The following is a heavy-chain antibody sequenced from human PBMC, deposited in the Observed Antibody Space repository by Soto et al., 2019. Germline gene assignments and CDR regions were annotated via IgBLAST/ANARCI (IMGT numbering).Heavy chain of an antibody. CDR3: ARAIAAAAENWFDP. J-gene: IGHJ5*02. Sequence: QVQLVQSGAEVKKPGASVKVSCKASGYTFTSYGISWVRQAPGQGLEWMGWISAYNGNTNYAQKLQGRVTXXTXTXXSTAYMELRSLRSDDTAVYYCARAIAAAAENWFDPWGQGTLVTVSS. V-gene: IGHV1-18*01. D-gene: IGHD6-13*01. CDR1: GYTFTSYG. CDR2: ISAYNGNT.